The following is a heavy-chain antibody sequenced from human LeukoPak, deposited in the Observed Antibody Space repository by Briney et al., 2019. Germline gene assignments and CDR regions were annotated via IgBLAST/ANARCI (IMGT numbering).Heavy chain of an antibody. CDR1: GFNFSSYA. V-gene: IGHV3-23*01. Sequence: PGGSLRLSCAASGFNFSSYAKSWVRQAPGKGLEWVSAISGSGGSTYYADSVKGRFTISRDNSKNTLYLQMNSLRAEDTAVYSFTKYYPTLSGYYGSGSYYRTPFDPWGQGTLVTVSS. J-gene: IGHJ5*02. D-gene: IGHD3-10*01. CDR2: ISGSGGST. CDR3: TKYYPTLSGYYGSGSYYRTPFDP.